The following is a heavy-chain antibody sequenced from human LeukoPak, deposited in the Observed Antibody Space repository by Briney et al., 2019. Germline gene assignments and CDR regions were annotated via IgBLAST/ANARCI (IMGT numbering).Heavy chain of an antibody. CDR2: VNGDGSST. J-gene: IGHJ4*02. CDR1: GFTFSTYW. V-gene: IGHV3-74*01. Sequence: GGSLRLSCTASGFTFSTYWMHWVRQASGKGLMWVPRVNGDGSSTVYADSVKGRFTISRDNAKNTLYLQMNSLRAEDTAVYYCTRDLSPAHFWGQGTLVTVSS. D-gene: IGHD2/OR15-2a*01. CDR3: TRDLSPAHF.